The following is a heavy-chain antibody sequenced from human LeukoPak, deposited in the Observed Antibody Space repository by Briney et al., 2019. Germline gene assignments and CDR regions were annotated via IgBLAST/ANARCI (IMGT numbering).Heavy chain of an antibody. CDR2: IYYSGST. CDR3: ARGTWLPLPDY. CDR1: GGSISSYH. D-gene: IGHD5-24*01. J-gene: IGHJ4*02. V-gene: IGHV4-59*01. Sequence: SETLSLTCTVSGGSISSYHWSWIRQPPGKGLEWIGSIYYSGSTNYNPSLKRRVTISVDTSKNQFSLKLSSVTAADTAVYYCARGTWLPLPDYWGQGTLVTVSS.